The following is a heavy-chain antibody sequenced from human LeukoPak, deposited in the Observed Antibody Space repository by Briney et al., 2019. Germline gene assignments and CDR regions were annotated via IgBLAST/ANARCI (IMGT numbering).Heavy chain of an antibody. J-gene: IGHJ2*01. CDR1: GYTFINYG. CDR3: ARVSTNSRVAGYDPQCYFDL. D-gene: IGHD5-12*01. V-gene: IGHV1-18*04. CDR2: ISAYNGNT. Sequence: GASVKVSSKASGYTFINYGFSWVRQAPGQGLEWMGWISAYNGNTNYLQKFQGRVTMTTDTSTNTVYMELRSLRSDDTAVYYCARVSTNSRVAGYDPQCYFDLWGRGTPVTVSP.